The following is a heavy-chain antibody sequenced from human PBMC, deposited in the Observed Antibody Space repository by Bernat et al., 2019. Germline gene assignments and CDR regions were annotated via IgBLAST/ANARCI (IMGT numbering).Heavy chain of an antibody. CDR1: GYTFTSYA. J-gene: IGHJ6*02. CDR2: INAGNGNT. V-gene: IGHV1-3*01. CDR3: VRLPHARRYYYYGMDV. Sequence: QVQLVQSGAEVKKPGASVKVSCKASGYTFTSYAMHWVRQAPGQRLEWMGWINAGNGNTKYSQKFQGRVTITRDTSASTAYMELSSLRSEDTAVYYCVRLPHARRYYYYGMDVWGQGTTVTVSS.